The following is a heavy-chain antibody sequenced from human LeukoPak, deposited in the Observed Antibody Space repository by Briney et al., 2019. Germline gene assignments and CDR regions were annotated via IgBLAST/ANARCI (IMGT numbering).Heavy chain of an antibody. CDR1: GFTFSSYA. Sequence: GGSLRLSCAASGFTFSSYAMHWVRQAPGKGLEWVAVISYDGSNKYYADSVKGRFTISRDNSKNTLYLQMNSLRAEDTAVYYCAREGNIWFGELSGGYGMDVWGQGTTVIVSS. J-gene: IGHJ6*02. V-gene: IGHV3-30*04. CDR2: ISYDGSNK. D-gene: IGHD3-10*01. CDR3: AREGNIWFGELSGGYGMDV.